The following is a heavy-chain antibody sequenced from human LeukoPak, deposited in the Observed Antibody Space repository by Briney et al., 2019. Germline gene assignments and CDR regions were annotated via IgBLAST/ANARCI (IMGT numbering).Heavy chain of an antibody. D-gene: IGHD5-12*01. CDR1: GFTFSSYG. J-gene: IGHJ4*02. Sequence: GGSLRLSCAASGFTFSSYGMHWVRQAPGKGLEWVAVIWYDGSNNYYADSVKGRFTISRDNAKNSLYLQMNSLRGEDTAVYYCAREWGDIVATILDFWGQGPLVTVSS. CDR3: AREWGDIVATILDF. CDR2: IWYDGSNN. V-gene: IGHV3-33*01.